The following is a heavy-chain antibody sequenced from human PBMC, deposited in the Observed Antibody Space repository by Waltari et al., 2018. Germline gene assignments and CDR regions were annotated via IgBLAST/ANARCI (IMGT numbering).Heavy chain of an antibody. CDR3: ARGAPFDP. Sequence: QVQRVESGGGLFKLGASLRPPCAASGFTFSDFYMSWIRQTPGKGLEWISYISSSGDDVYYADSVKGRFTFSRDNAKNSLYLQMTSLRPEVTAVYYCARGAPFDPWGQGTLVIVSS. J-gene: IGHJ5*02. CDR1: GFTFSDFY. CDR2: ISSSGDDV. V-gene: IGHV3-11*01.